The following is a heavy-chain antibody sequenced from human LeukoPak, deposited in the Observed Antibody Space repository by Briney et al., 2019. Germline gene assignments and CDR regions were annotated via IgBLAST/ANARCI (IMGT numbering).Heavy chain of an antibody. D-gene: IGHD4-17*01. Sequence: GGSLRLSCAASGFTFSSYAMSWVRQAPGKGLEWVSAISGSGGSTYHADSVKGRFTISRDNSTHTLYLQMNSLRAEDTAVYYCAKSYGGNSESSCYWGQGTLVTVSS. CDR3: AKSYGGNSESSCY. J-gene: IGHJ4*02. V-gene: IGHV3-23*01. CDR1: GFTFSSYA. CDR2: ISGSGGST.